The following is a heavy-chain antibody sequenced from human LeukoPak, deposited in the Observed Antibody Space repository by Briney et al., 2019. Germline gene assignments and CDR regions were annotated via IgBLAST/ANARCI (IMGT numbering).Heavy chain of an antibody. D-gene: IGHD3-10*01. Sequence: GGSLRLSCAASGFTFSSYAMHWVRQAPGKGLEWVAFISYDGSNKYYADSVKGRFTISRDNSKNTLYLQMNSLRAEDTAVYYCARDRDLFTMVRGVMGYWGQGTLVTVSS. V-gene: IGHV3-30-3*01. J-gene: IGHJ4*02. CDR1: GFTFSSYA. CDR3: ARDRDLFTMVRGVMGY. CDR2: ISYDGSNK.